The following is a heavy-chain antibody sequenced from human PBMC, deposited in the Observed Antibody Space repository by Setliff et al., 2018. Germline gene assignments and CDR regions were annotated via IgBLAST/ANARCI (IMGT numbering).Heavy chain of an antibody. CDR2: IKQDGSEK. V-gene: IGHV3-7*01. Sequence: GGSLRLSCAASGFTVSSDYMSWFRQAPGKGLEWVANIKQDGSEKYYVGSVKGRFTISRDNAKNSLYLQMNSLRAEDTAVYYCARDREYYDSSGYYPDDYWGQGTLVTVSS. D-gene: IGHD3-22*01. CDR1: GFTVSSDY. J-gene: IGHJ4*02. CDR3: ARDREYYDSSGYYPDDY.